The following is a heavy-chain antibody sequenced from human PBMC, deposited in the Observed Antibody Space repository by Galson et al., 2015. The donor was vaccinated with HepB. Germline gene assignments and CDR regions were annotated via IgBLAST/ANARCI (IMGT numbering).Heavy chain of an antibody. CDR2: INKSGKNT. CDR1: GFTLSNYA. CDR3: AKTTPPYDASRPYYFDY. V-gene: IGHV3-23*05. Sequence: SLRLSCAASGFTLSNYAMNWVRQAPGKGLEWVSGINKSGKNTFYADSAKGRFTISRDTSENTLYLQMNSLRAEDTAMYYCAKTTPPYDASRPYYFDYWGQGTLVTVSS. J-gene: IGHJ4*02. D-gene: IGHD3-16*01.